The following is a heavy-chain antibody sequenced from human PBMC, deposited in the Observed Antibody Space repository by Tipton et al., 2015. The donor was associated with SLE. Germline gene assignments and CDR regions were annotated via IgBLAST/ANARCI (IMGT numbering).Heavy chain of an antibody. CDR3: ARGRGWFDP. CDR1: GGSISSGGYY. J-gene: IGHJ5*02. V-gene: IGHV4-39*07. CDR2: INHSGST. Sequence: TLSLTCTVSGGSISSGGYYWSWIRQPPGKGLEWIGEINHSGSTNYNPSLKSRVTISVDTSKNQFSLKLSSVTAADTAVYYCARGRGWFDPWGQGTLVTVSS.